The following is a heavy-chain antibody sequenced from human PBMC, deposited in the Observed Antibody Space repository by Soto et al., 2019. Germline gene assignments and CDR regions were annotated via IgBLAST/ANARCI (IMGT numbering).Heavy chain of an antibody. V-gene: IGHV4-31*03. CDR2: TYYSGST. Sequence: QVQLQESGPGLVKPSQTLSLTCTVSVGSISSGGYYWSWIRQHPGKGLVWIGYTYYSGSTYYNPSLKSRVTIXVXTXXNQFSLKLSSVTPADTAVYYCARFFGAAAAGPFDSWGQGTLVTVSS. D-gene: IGHD6-13*01. CDR3: ARFFGAAAAGPFDS. J-gene: IGHJ4*02. CDR1: VGSISSGGYY.